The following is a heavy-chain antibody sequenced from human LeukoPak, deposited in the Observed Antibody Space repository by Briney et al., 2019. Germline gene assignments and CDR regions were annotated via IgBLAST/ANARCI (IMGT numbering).Heavy chain of an antibody. J-gene: IGHJ3*02. Sequence: SGGSLRLSCAASGFTFSSYGMHWVRQAPGKGLEWVAVISYDGSNKYYADSVKGRFTISRDNSKNTLYLQMNSLRAEDTAVYYCVRDQDVGTFDIWGQGTMVTVPS. D-gene: IGHD2-15*01. CDR1: GFTFSSYG. CDR3: VRDQDVGTFDI. CDR2: ISYDGSNK. V-gene: IGHV3-30*03.